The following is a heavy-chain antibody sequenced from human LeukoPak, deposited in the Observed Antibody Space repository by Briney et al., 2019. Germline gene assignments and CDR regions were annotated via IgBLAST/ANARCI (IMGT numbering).Heavy chain of an antibody. V-gene: IGHV3-53*01. J-gene: IGHJ3*02. D-gene: IGHD2-15*01. CDR2: IYSGGST. CDR1: GFTVSSNY. Sequence: GGSVRLSCAASGFTVSSNYMSWVREAPGKGLEWVSVIYSGGSTYYADSVKGRFTISRDNSKNTLYLQMNSLRAEDTAVYYCASGTPDAFDIWGQGTMVTVSS. CDR3: ASGTPDAFDI.